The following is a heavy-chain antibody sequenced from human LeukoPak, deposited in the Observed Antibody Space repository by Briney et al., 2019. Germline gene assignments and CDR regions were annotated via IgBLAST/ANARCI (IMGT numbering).Heavy chain of an antibody. CDR1: GFTFSSYA. CDR2: ISGGGGNT. CDR3: AIYSGYGTNAFDI. V-gene: IGHV3-23*01. J-gene: IGHJ3*02. Sequence: GGSLRLSCAASGFTFSSYAMTWVRQGPGKGLEWVSDISGGGGNTYYADSVKGRFTISRDNPKNTLYLQMHSLRAEDTAVYYCAIYSGYGTNAFDIWGQGTMVTVSS. D-gene: IGHD5-12*01.